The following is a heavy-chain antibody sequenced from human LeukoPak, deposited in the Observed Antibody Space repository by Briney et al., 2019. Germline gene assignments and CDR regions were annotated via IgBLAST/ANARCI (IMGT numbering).Heavy chain of an antibody. CDR2: ISGSGGNT. J-gene: IGHJ4*02. CDR1: GFTFTTYA. CDR3: AKGPNWNYVDYFDY. D-gene: IGHD1-7*01. V-gene: IGHV3-23*01. Sequence: GGSLRLSCAASGFTFTTYAMSWVRQAPGKGLEWVSGISGSGGNTYYADSVKGRFTISRDNSKNTLYLQMNGLRAEDTAVYYCAKGPNWNYVDYFDYWGQGTLVTVSS.